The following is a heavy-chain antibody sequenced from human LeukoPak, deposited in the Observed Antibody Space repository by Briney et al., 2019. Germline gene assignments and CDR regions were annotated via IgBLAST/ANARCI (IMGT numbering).Heavy chain of an antibody. Sequence: PSETLSLTCTLSGGSISTYYGSWIRQPPGKGLQWIGYIYYTGSTNYNPSLKSRVTISVGSSKNQFSLKLSSVTAADTAVYYCARDGGYCSSASCPGGWFDPWGQGTLVTVSS. J-gene: IGHJ5*02. V-gene: IGHV4-59*01. CDR1: GGSISTYY. D-gene: IGHD2-15*01. CDR3: ARDGGYCSSASCPGGWFDP. CDR2: IYYTGST.